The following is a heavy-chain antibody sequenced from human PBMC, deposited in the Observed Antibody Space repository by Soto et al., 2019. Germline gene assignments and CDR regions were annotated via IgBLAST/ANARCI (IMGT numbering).Heavy chain of an antibody. CDR3: AKQAGCSSTSCYTGARPYYYYGMDV. CDR1: GFTFSSYS. V-gene: IGHV3-21*04. J-gene: IGHJ6*02. CDR2: ISSSSSYI. D-gene: IGHD2-2*02. Sequence: GGSLRLSCAASGFTFSSYSMNWVRQAPGKGLEWVSSISSSSSYIYYADSVKGRFTISRDNSKNTLYLQMNSLRAEDTAVYYCAKQAGCSSTSCYTGARPYYYYGMDVWGQGTTVTVSS.